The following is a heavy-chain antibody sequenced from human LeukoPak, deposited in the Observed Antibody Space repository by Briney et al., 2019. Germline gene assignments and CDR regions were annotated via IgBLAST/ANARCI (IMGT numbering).Heavy chain of an antibody. Sequence: GRSLRLYCAASGFTVSSNYMSWVRQAPGKGLEWVSVIYSGGSTYYADSVKGRFTISRDNSKNTLYLQMNSLRAEDTAVYYCARVGLWFAELHENWGQGTLVTVSS. V-gene: IGHV3-66*01. CDR1: GFTVSSNY. CDR2: IYSGGST. CDR3: ARVGLWFAELHEN. J-gene: IGHJ4*02. D-gene: IGHD3-10*01.